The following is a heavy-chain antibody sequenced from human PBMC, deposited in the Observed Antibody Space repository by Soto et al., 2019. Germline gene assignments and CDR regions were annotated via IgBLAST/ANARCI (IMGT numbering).Heavy chain of an antibody. CDR2: INPSGGST. CDR3: ARGGAVLRYFDWLLYFDY. CDR1: GYTFTSYY. J-gene: IGHJ4*02. Sequence: ASVKVSCKASGYTFTSYYMHWVRQAPGQGLEWMGIINPSGGSTSYAQKYQGRVTMTRDTSTSTVYMELSSLRSEDTAVYYCARGGAVLRYFDWLLYFDYWGQGTLVTVSS. V-gene: IGHV1-46*01. D-gene: IGHD3-9*01.